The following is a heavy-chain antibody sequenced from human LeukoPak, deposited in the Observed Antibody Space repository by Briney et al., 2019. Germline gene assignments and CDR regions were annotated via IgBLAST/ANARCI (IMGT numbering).Heavy chain of an antibody. CDR1: GFTFSSYE. CDR3: ARVRRPRYCSTTSCYLSYYYMDV. V-gene: IGHV3-48*03. J-gene: IGHJ6*03. Sequence: GGSLRLSCAASGFTFSSYEMNWVRQAPGKGLEWISYMSSSGSTIDYADSVKGRFTISRDNAKNSLYLQMNSLRAEDTAVYYCARVRRPRYCSTTSCYLSYYYMDVWGEGTTVTISS. CDR2: MSSSGSTI. D-gene: IGHD2-2*01.